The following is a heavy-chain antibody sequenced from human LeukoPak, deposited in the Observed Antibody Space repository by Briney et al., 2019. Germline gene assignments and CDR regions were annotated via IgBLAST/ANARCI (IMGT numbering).Heavy chain of an antibody. CDR3: AREDCSGTSCYAPWGSGYFDL. CDR2: ISSSSSYI. D-gene: IGHD2-2*01. V-gene: IGHV3-21*01. CDR1: GFTFSMYS. J-gene: IGHJ2*01. Sequence: GRSLRLSCAASGFTFSMYSMNWVRQAPGKGLEWVSSISSSSSYIYYVDSVRGRFTISRDNAKNSLYLQMNSLRAEDTAVYYCAREDCSGTSCYAPWGSGYFDLWGRGTLVTVSS.